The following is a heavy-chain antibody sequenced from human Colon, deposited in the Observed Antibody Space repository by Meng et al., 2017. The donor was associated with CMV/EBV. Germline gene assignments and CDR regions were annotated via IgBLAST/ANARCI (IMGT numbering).Heavy chain of an antibody. CDR1: GFSLINARMG. CDR2: IFPNDEK. Sequence: SGPTLVKPTETLTLTCTVSGFSLINARMGVSWIRQPPGKALEWLAHIFPNDEKSYSTSLKSRLTISKDTSKSQVVLTMTNVDPEDTATYYCAGGSSYFGFSDWGQGTLVTVSS. D-gene: IGHD6-13*01. CDR3: AGGSSYFGFSD. J-gene: IGHJ4*02. V-gene: IGHV2-26*01.